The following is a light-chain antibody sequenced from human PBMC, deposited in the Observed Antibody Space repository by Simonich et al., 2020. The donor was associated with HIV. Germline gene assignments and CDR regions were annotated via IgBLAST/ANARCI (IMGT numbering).Light chain of an antibody. CDR2: GAS. CDR3: QQYNKWPPWT. Sequence: EIVMTQSPATLSVSPGERATLSCRASQSVRNNLAWYQQKPGQAPRLLIYGASTRATGIPARFSGSGSGTEFNLTISSMQSEDLAVYYCQQYNKWPPWTFGQGTKVEIK. CDR1: QSVRNN. V-gene: IGKV3-15*01. J-gene: IGKJ1*01.